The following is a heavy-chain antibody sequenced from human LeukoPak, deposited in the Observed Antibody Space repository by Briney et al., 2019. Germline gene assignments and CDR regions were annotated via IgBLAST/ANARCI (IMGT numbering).Heavy chain of an antibody. CDR1: GFTFSAYS. J-gene: IGHJ4*02. CDR2: ISSSGTNI. Sequence: PGGSLRLYCAVSGFTFSAYSMNWVRQAPGKGLEWVSYISSSGTNIHYADSVKGRFTFSRDNAKNSLYLQMSSLRVEDTAVYFCAREEVRGYLDYWGQGILVTVSS. CDR3: AREEVRGYLDY. D-gene: IGHD3-10*01. V-gene: IGHV3-48*01.